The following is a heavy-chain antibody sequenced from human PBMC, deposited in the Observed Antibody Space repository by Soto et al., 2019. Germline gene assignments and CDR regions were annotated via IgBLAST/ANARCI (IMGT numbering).Heavy chain of an antibody. J-gene: IGHJ4*02. CDR2: IYYSGST. CDR3: ARLNGAMIVVVY. V-gene: IGHV4-39*01. CDR1: GGSISSCSYY. Sequence: SETLSLTCTVSGGSISSCSYYWGWIRQPPGKGLVWIGSIYYSGSTYDSPSLKSRISISVETSKNQFSLKLGSVTAADAAVYYCARLNGAMIVVVYWGQGTLVTVSS. D-gene: IGHD3-22*01.